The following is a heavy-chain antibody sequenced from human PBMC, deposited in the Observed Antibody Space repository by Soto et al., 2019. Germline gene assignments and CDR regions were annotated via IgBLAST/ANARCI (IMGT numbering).Heavy chain of an antibody. Sequence: QVQLQESGPGLVGPSQTLSLTCTVSGGSISSDDYYWSWIHQPPGKGLEWIGYTYYSGSTYYNPSLKSRVSISGDTSKNQFSLKLSSVTAADTAVYYCARGLWGPGLYYYYYGMDVWGQGTTVTVSS. CDR2: TYYSGST. CDR1: GGSISSDDYY. CDR3: ARGLWGPGLYYYYYGMDV. D-gene: IGHD5-18*01. J-gene: IGHJ6*02. V-gene: IGHV4-30-4*01.